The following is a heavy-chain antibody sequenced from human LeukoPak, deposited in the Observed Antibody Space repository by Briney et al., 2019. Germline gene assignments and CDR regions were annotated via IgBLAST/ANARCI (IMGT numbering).Heavy chain of an antibody. V-gene: IGHV3-7*05. CDR3: TKEGM. Sequence: GGSLRLSCATSGFTFSSSSINWVRQAPGKGLEWVAYIKRDGTEEKYVDSVKGRFTISRDNAKNSLYLQMNSLRVEDTAVYYCTKEGMWGLGTMVTVSS. CDR1: GFTFSSSS. J-gene: IGHJ3*01. CDR2: IKRDGTEE.